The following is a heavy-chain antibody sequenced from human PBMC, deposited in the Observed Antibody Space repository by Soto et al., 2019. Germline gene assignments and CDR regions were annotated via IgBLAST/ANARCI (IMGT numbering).Heavy chain of an antibody. Sequence: SQTLSLTCAISGASVSSNTAAWHWIRQSPSRGLEWLGRTYFRSRWYNDYAVSVKSRITINADTSKNQFSLHLNSVSPEDTAVYYCARDLESGYSNYYYYMDVWGKGTTVTVSS. CDR1: GASVSSNTAA. J-gene: IGHJ6*03. V-gene: IGHV6-1*01. CDR3: ARDLESGYSNYYYYMDV. CDR2: TYFRSRWYN. D-gene: IGHD5-12*01.